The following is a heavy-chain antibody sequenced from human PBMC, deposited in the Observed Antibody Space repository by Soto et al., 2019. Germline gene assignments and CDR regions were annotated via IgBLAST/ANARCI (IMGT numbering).Heavy chain of an antibody. Sequence: PSETLSLTCAVSGGSISNGGYSWSWIRQPPGKGLEWIGYIYHSGSTYYNSSLKSRVTISVDRSKNQFSLKLSSVTAADTAVYYCARIPSPWGQGTLVTVSS. V-gene: IGHV4-30-2*01. CDR3: ARIPSP. J-gene: IGHJ5*02. CDR2: IYHSGST. D-gene: IGHD2-21*01. CDR1: GGSISNGGYS.